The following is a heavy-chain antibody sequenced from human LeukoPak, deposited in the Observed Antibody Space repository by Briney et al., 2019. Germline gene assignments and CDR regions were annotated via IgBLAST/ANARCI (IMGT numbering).Heavy chain of an antibody. Sequence: GGSLRLSCAASGFTFSNYGMSWVRQAPGKGLEWVSAISGSGGSTNYADSVKGRFTISRDNPKNTLHLQMNSLRAEDTAVYYCAKDIYGSGSYYPDYWGQGTLVTVSS. CDR1: GFTFSNYG. D-gene: IGHD3-10*01. CDR2: ISGSGGST. V-gene: IGHV3-23*01. J-gene: IGHJ4*02. CDR3: AKDIYGSGSYYPDY.